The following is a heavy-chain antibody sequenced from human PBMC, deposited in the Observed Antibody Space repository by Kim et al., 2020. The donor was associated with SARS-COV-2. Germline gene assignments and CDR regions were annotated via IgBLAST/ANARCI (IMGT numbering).Heavy chain of an antibody. CDR1: DLSFSDYY. D-gene: IGHD3-10*01. J-gene: IGHJ6*02. CDR2: INNSGST. CDR3: ARGASPGKMVRGVIRYYSYGMDV. Sequence: SETLSLTCAVYDLSFSDYYWSWIRQPPGKGLEWVGEINNSGSTDHNPSLGSRVTISLDTSRNQFSLKLSSVTAADTAVYYCARGASPGKMVRGVIRYYSYGMDVWGQGTTVTVSS. V-gene: IGHV4-34*01.